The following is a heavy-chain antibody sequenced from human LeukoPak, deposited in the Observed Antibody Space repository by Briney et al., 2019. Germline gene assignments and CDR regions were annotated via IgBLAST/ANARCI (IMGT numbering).Heavy chain of an antibody. CDR3: QKAFGPGFSQGERWFDP. V-gene: IGHV3-23*01. J-gene: IGHJ5*02. CDR2: MSCSGGST. D-gene: IGHD3/OR15-3a*01. Sequence: GGSLRLSCAASGFTFSSYAMNWVRQAPGKGLEWVSSMSCSGGSTYHADAVKGRFTISRDSSKNTLYLQMNSLRAEDTAIYYCQKAFGPGFSQGERWFDPGGRGTLFTL. CDR1: GFTFSSYA.